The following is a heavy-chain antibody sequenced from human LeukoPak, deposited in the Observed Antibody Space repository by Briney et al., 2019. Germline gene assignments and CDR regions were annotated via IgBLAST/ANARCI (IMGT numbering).Heavy chain of an antibody. D-gene: IGHD4-17*01. Sequence: PGRSLRLSCAASGFTFSSFAMHWVRQAPGKGLEWVAVISLNGGDTNYAGSVKGRFTISRDNYKNTLYLQMNSLRAEDTAVYYCARDPTTRSNRAQFYSDYWGQGTLVIVSS. J-gene: IGHJ4*02. CDR2: ISLNGGDT. V-gene: IGHV3-30*04. CDR1: GFTFSSFA. CDR3: ARDPTTRSNRAQFYSDY.